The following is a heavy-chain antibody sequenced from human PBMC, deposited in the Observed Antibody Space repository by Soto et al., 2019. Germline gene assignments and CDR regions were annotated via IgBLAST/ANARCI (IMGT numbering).Heavy chain of an antibody. V-gene: IGHV4-31*03. CDR3: ARGRRGYSTPAGWFGP. CDR1: GGSISSGGYY. Sequence: QVQLQESGPGLVKPSQTLSLTCTVSGGSISSGGYYWSWIRQHPGKGLEWIGYIYYSGSTYYNQSLKSRVTIAVDTSKNQFSLKLSPVAAADTAVYYCARGRRGYSTPAGWFGPWGQGTLVPVSS. D-gene: IGHD6-13*01. CDR2: IYYSGST. J-gene: IGHJ5*02.